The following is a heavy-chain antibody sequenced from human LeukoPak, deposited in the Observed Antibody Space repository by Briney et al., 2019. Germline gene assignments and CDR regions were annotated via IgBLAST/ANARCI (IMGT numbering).Heavy chain of an antibody. J-gene: IGHJ3*02. CDR2: INWNGGST. D-gene: IGHD1-26*01. V-gene: IGHV3-20*04. CDR1: GFTFDDYG. Sequence: PGGSLRLSCAASGFTFDDYGMSWVRQAPGKGLEWVSGINWNGGSTGYADSVKGRFTISRDNAKNSLYLQMNSLRAEDTALYYCARDGRATILIVTPEHAFDIWGQGTMVTVSS. CDR3: ARDGRATILIVTPEHAFDI.